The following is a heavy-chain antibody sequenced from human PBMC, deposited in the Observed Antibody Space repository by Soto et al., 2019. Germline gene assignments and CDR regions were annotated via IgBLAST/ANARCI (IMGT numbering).Heavy chain of an antibody. D-gene: IGHD5-18*01. CDR2: ISAYNGNT. CDR3: ARRGLHSYGALDAFDI. Sequence: GASVKVSCKASGYTFTSYGISWVRQAPGQGLEWKGWISAYNGNTNYAQKLQGRVTMTTDTSTSTAYMELRSLRSDDTAVYYCARRGLHSYGALDAFDIWGQGTMVTVSS. J-gene: IGHJ3*02. V-gene: IGHV1-18*01. CDR1: GYTFTSYG.